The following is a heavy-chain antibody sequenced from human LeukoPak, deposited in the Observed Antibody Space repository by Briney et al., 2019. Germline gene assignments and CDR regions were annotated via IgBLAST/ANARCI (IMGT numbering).Heavy chain of an antibody. J-gene: IGHJ4*02. CDR2: IYHSGST. CDR3: ARDKVGAYDY. Sequence: NSSGTLSLTCAVSGGSISSSNWWSWVRQPPGKGLEWIGEIYHSGSTNYNPSLKSRVTMSVDTSKNQFSLKLSSVTAADTAVYYCARDKVGAYDYWGQGTLVTVSS. D-gene: IGHD1-26*01. V-gene: IGHV4-4*02. CDR1: GGSISSSNW.